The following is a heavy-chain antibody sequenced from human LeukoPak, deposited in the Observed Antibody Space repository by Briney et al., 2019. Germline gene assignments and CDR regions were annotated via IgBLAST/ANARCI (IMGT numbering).Heavy chain of an antibody. CDR3: ARDLWGFGLDYDSSGYYSTDWDY. D-gene: IGHD3-22*01. V-gene: IGHV1-46*01. Sequence: GASVKVSCKASGYTFTSYYMHWVRQAPGQGLEWMGIINPSGGSTSYAQKFQGRVTMTRDMSTSTVYMELSSLRSEDTAVYYCARDLWGFGLDYDSSGYYSTDWDYWGQGTLVTVSS. CDR1: GYTFTSYY. J-gene: IGHJ4*02. CDR2: INPSGGST.